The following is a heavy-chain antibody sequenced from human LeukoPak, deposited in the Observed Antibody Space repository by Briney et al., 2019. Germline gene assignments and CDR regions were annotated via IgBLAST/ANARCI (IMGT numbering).Heavy chain of an antibody. J-gene: IGHJ4*02. Sequence: GGSLRLSCAASGFTFSTYGIHWVRQAPGKGLEWASSISSSSSYIYYADLVKGRFTISRDNAKNSLYLQINSLRAEDTAVYYCTTAVAGRWGQGTLVTVSS. D-gene: IGHD6-19*01. CDR3: TTAVAGR. CDR1: GFTFSTYG. V-gene: IGHV3-21*01. CDR2: ISSSSSYI.